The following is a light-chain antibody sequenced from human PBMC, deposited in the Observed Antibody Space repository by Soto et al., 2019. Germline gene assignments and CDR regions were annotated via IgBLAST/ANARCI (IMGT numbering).Light chain of an antibody. CDR1: SGHRSYT. J-gene: IGLJ2*01. V-gene: IGLV4-69*01. CDR3: QTWGTGYVV. CDR2: LNSDGSH. Sequence: QLVLTQSPSASASLGASVRLTCTLSSGHRSYTIAWHQQQPEKGPRYLMKLNSDGSHRKGDGIPDRFSGSSSGAERYLIISSLQSEDEADYYSQTWGTGYVVFGGGTKLTVL.